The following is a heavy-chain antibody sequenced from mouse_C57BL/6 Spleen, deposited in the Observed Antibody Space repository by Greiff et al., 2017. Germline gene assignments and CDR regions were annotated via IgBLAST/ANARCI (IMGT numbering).Heavy chain of an antibody. V-gene: IGHV5-16*01. J-gene: IGHJ2*01. CDR1: GFTFSDYY. CDR2: INYDGSST. Sequence: EVKLMESEGGLVQPGSSMKLSCTASGFTFSDYYMAWVRQVPEKGLEWVANINYDGSSTYYLDSLKSRFIISRDNAKNILYLQMSSLKSEDTATYYCARNYYGYYFDYWGQGTTLTVSS. CDR3: ARNYYGYYFDY. D-gene: IGHD1-1*01.